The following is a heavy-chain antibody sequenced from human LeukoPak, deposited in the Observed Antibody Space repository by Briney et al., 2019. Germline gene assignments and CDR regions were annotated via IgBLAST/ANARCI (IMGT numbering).Heavy chain of an antibody. Sequence: PSETLSLTCAVSGGSVSRSSYFWGWIRQPPGKGLEWIGYIYYSGSTNYNPSLKSRVTISVDTSKNQFSLKLSSVTAADTAVYYCARGAGYFDWLPTVTEGFYYYGMDVWGQGTTVTVSS. J-gene: IGHJ6*02. CDR2: IYYSGST. CDR3: ARGAGYFDWLPTVTEGFYYYGMDV. V-gene: IGHV4-61*01. CDR1: GGSVSRSSYF. D-gene: IGHD3-9*01.